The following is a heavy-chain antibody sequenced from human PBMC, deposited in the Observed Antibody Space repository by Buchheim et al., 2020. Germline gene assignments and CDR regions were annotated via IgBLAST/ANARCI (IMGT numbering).Heavy chain of an antibody. V-gene: IGHV3-15*07. D-gene: IGHD2-21*02. Sequence: EVQLVGSGGGLVKPGGSLRLSCAASGFPFTNAWMNWVRQAPGKGLEWVGRIKSKTDGGTTDYAVPVRGRLAISRDDSKDTLYLQMNSLNTEDTAVYYCTTGLTVTAKYRALDYWGQGTL. CDR3: TTGLTVTAKYRALDY. CDR1: GFPFTNAW. CDR2: IKSKTDGGTT. J-gene: IGHJ4*02.